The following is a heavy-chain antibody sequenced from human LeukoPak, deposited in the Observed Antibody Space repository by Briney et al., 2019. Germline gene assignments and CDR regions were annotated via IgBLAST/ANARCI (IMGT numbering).Heavy chain of an antibody. J-gene: IGHJ5*02. Sequence: PPQTLSLTCTVSGGSISSGGYYWSWIRQHPGKGLEWIGYIYYSGSTYYNPSLKSRVTISVDTSKNQFSLKLSSVTAADTAVYYCARNSYRYFDWLLSPLGGFDPWGQGTLVTVSS. CDR1: GGSISSGGYY. CDR2: IYYSGST. D-gene: IGHD3-9*01. V-gene: IGHV4-31*03. CDR3: ARNSYRYFDWLLSPLGGFDP.